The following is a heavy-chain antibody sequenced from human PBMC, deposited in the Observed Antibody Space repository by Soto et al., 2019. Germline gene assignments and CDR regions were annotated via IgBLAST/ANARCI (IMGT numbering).Heavy chain of an antibody. CDR3: AREGYSSGRCGAFDI. D-gene: IGHD6-19*01. V-gene: IGHV3-30*01. Sequence: GGSLRLSCSASGITLSAHIIHWVRQAPGKGLEWAAVIASDENTKIYADSVKGRFSISRDSSKNTVYLQMTSLRPDDTAVYFFAREGYSSGRCGAFDIWGQGTLVTVSS. J-gene: IGHJ3*02. CDR1: GITLSAHI. CDR2: IASDENTK.